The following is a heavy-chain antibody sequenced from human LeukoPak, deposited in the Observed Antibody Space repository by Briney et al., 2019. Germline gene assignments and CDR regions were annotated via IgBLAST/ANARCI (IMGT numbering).Heavy chain of an antibody. CDR3: ARGACSSTSCYGSDWYFDL. CDR2: ISSSSSYI. V-gene: IGHV3-21*01. Sequence: GGSLRLSCAASGFTFSSYSMNWVRQAPGKGLEWVSSISSSSSYIYYADSVKGRFTISRDNAKNSLYLQMNSLRAEDTAVYYCARGACSSTSCYGSDWYFDLWGRGTLVTGSS. J-gene: IGHJ2*01. D-gene: IGHD2-2*01. CDR1: GFTFSSYS.